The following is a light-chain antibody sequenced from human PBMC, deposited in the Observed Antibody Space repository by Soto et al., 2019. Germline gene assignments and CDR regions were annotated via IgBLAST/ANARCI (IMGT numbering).Light chain of an antibody. CDR1: QSVSSSY. Sequence: EIVLTQSPGTLSLSPGERATLSCRASQSVSSSYLAWYQQKPGQAPRLLIYGASSRATGIPDRFSGSGSGTDFTLTISRLESEDFGVYYCQQYGSSLLWTFGQGTKV. CDR3: QQYGSSLLWT. CDR2: GAS. V-gene: IGKV3-20*01. J-gene: IGKJ1*01.